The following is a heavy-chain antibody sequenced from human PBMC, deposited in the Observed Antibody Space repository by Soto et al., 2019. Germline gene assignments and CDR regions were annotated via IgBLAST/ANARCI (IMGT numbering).Heavy chain of an antibody. D-gene: IGHD2-2*01. Sequence: GASVKVSCKASGYTFTSYGISWVRQAPGQGLEWMGWISAYNGNTNYAQKLQGRVTMTTDTSTSTAYMELRSLRSDDTAVYYCARDNNVVVPAAMVNYYYYYMDVWGKGTTVTVSS. J-gene: IGHJ6*03. CDR1: GYTFTSYG. CDR3: ARDNNVVVPAAMVNYYYYYMDV. V-gene: IGHV1-18*01. CDR2: ISAYNGNT.